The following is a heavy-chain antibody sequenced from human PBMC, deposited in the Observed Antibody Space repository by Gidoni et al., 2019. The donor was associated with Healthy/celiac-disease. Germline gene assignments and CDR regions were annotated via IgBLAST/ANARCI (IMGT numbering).Heavy chain of an antibody. CDR3: AKAMNYYDSSEGAFDI. CDR2: ISGSGGST. CDR1: GFHFSSYA. Sequence: EVQLLESGGGLVQPGGSLRLSCAASGFHFSSYAMSWVRQAPGKGLEWVSAISGSGGSTYYADSVKGRFTISRDNSKNTLYLQMNSLRAEDTAVYYCAKAMNYYDSSEGAFDIWGQGTMVTVSS. J-gene: IGHJ3*02. V-gene: IGHV3-23*01. D-gene: IGHD3-22*01.